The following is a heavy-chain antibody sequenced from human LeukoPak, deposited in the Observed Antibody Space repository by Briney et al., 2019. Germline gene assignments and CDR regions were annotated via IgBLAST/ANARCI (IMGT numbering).Heavy chain of an antibody. CDR3: ARDFGLL. Sequence: ASVKVSCKASGYTFTSYYLHWVRQAPGQGLEWTGIINPSGGSTRYAQNFQGRVTMTRDTSTSTVYMELSSLRSEDTAVYYCARDFGLLWGQGTLVTVSS. CDR1: GYTFTSYY. J-gene: IGHJ4*02. D-gene: IGHD3-10*01. V-gene: IGHV1-46*01. CDR2: INPSGGST.